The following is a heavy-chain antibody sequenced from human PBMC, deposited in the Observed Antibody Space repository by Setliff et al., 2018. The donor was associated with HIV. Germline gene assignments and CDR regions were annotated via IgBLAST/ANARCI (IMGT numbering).Heavy chain of an antibody. J-gene: IGHJ3*02. D-gene: IGHD3-10*01. CDR2: IIPIFETT. V-gene: IGHV1-69*06. CDR3: ARGQGVHFWVNDAFVI. CDR1: GGTFGSYA. Sequence: SVKVSCKASGGTFGSYAISWVRQAPGQGLEWLGGIIPIFETTNYAQKFQGRVTITADKSTSTIYMELSSLRSDDTAVYYCARGQGVHFWVNDAFVIWGQGTMVTVSS.